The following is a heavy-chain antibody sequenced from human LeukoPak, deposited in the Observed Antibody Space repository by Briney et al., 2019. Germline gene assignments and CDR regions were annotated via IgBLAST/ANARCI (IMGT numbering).Heavy chain of an antibody. J-gene: IGHJ4*02. D-gene: IGHD6-13*01. V-gene: IGHV1-2*02. CDR2: INPNSGGT. Sequence: GASVKVSCKASGYTFTGYYMHWVRQAPRQGLEWMGWINPNSGGTNYAQKFQGRVTMTRNTSISTAYMELSSLRSEDTAVYYCARGRGAAADNWGQGTLVTVSS. CDR3: ARGRGAAADN. CDR1: GYTFTGYY.